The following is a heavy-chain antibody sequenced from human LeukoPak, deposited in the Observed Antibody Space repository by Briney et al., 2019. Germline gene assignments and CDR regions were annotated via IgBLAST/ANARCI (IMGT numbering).Heavy chain of an antibody. Sequence: GGSLRLSCAASGFTFSSYRMNWVRQAPGKGLVWVSSISSSSSYIYYADPVKGRFTISRDNAQNSLYLQMNSLRAEDTAVYYCAREGAVYYYDSSGSQGQYYYYGMDVWGQGTTVTVSS. J-gene: IGHJ6*02. D-gene: IGHD3-22*01. CDR2: ISSSSSYI. CDR1: GFTFSSYR. V-gene: IGHV3-21*01. CDR3: AREGAVYYYDSSGSQGQYYYYGMDV.